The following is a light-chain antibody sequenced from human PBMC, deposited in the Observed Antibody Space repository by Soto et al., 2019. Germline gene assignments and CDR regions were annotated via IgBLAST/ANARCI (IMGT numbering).Light chain of an antibody. V-gene: IGKV3-20*01. J-gene: IGKJ3*01. Sequence: EIVLTQSPGTLSLSPWERATLSCRASQSVSSKYLAWYQQKPGQAPRALIYGTSIRASGVPERFSGGGSGTDFTLTITRLEPEDFAVYYCQQYGSSLFTFGPGTKVDI. CDR2: GTS. CDR3: QQYGSSLFT. CDR1: QSVSSKY.